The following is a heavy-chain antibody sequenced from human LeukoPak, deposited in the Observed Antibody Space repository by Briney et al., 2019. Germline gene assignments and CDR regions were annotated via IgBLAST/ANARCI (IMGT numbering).Heavy chain of an antibody. Sequence: GGSLRLSCAASGFTFSSYGMHWVRQAPGKGLEWVAFIRYDGSNKYYADSVKGRFTISRDNSKNTLYLQMNSLRAEDTAVYYCAKEGYSGSLYYFDYWGQGTLVTVSS. V-gene: IGHV3-30*02. CDR2: IRYDGSNK. CDR3: AKEGYSGSLYYFDY. CDR1: GFTFSSYG. J-gene: IGHJ4*02. D-gene: IGHD1-26*01.